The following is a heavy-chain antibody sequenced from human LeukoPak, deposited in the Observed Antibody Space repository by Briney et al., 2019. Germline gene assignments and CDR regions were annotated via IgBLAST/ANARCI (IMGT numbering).Heavy chain of an antibody. CDR1: GFTFSSYS. Sequence: VGSLRLSCAASGFTFSSYSMNWVRQAPGKGLEWVSSISSSSSYIYYADLVKGRFTISRDYAKNSLYLQKNSVRAEDTAVYYCARDKQLVQGGGVYWGQGTLVTVSS. J-gene: IGHJ4*02. D-gene: IGHD6-6*01. V-gene: IGHV3-21*01. CDR2: ISSSSSYI. CDR3: ARDKQLVQGGGVY.